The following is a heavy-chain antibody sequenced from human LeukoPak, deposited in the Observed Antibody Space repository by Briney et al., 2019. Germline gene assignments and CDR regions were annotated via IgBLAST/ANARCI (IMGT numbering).Heavy chain of an antibody. J-gene: IGHJ3*01. CDR3: ARSRADSLDF. CDR1: GFSFSDYT. V-gene: IGHV3-21*01. CDR2: ISNRGGYI. Sequence: GGSLRLSCAAFGFSFSDYTMNWVRQAPGKGLEWVSSISNRGGYIHYADSLKGRFTISRENAQNLLFLQLNSLRVEDTAVYYCARSRADSLDFWGRGTMVTVSS.